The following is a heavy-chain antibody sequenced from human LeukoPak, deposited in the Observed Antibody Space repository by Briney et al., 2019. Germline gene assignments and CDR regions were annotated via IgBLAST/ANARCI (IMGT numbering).Heavy chain of an antibody. CDR1: GGSFSGYY. CDR3: ARGDTNDTDCTNGVCYVLDY. V-gene: IGHV4-34*01. CDR2: INHSGST. Sequence: PSETLSLTCAVYGGSFSGYYWSWIRQPPGKGLEWIGEINHSGSTNYNPSLKSRVTISVDTSKNQFSLKLSSVTAADTAVYYCARGDTNDTDCTNGVCYVLDYWGQGTLVTVSS. J-gene: IGHJ4*02. D-gene: IGHD2-8*01.